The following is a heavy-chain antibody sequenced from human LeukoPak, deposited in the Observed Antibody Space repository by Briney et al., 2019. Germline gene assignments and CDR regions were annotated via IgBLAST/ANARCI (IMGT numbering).Heavy chain of an antibody. D-gene: IGHD2-21*02. CDR3: ARLHCIGDCHFYYFAS. Sequence: SETLSLTCAVSGGSVSSYYWSWIRQPPGKGLEWIAYISHNGDTNYNPSLKSRVTISLDTSKNQFSLKLSSVTAADTAVFYCARLHCIGDCHFYYFASWGQGTLATVSS. V-gene: IGHV4-59*02. CDR1: GGSVSSYY. CDR2: ISHNGDT. J-gene: IGHJ4*02.